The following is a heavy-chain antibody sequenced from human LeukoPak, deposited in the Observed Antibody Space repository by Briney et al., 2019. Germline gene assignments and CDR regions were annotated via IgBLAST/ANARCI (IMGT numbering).Heavy chain of an antibody. CDR2: ISGSGGST. V-gene: IGHV3-23*01. Sequence: QTGGSLRLSCAASGFTFSSYAMSWVRQAPGKGLDWVSAISGSGGSTYYADSVKGRFTISRDNSKNTLCLQMNSLRAEDTAVYYCAKAKTGTFYFDYWGQGTLVTVSS. CDR3: AKAKTGTFYFDY. J-gene: IGHJ4*02. D-gene: IGHD1-1*01. CDR1: GFTFSSYA.